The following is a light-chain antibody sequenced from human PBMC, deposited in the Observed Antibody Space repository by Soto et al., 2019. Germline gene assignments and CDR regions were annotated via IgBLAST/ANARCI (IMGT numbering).Light chain of an antibody. J-gene: IGLJ2*01. CDR1: SSDVGDYNY. Sequence: QSALTQPPSASGSPGQSVTISCTGTSSDVGDYNYVSWYQQHPGKAPKLMIYEVSKRPSGVPDRFSGSKSGNTASLTVSGLQAEDEADYYCSSYAGRNNFVFGGGTKLTVL. V-gene: IGLV2-8*01. CDR3: SSYAGRNNFV. CDR2: EVS.